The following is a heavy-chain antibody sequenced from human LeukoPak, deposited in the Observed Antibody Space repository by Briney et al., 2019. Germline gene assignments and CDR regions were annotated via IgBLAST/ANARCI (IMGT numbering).Heavy chain of an antibody. Sequence: PSETLSLTCTVSGGSVSSGGYYWTWIRQHPGKGLEWIGYVYYSGATYYNPSLKSRVAISIDTSTNQFSLKVSSVTAADTAVYYCARLNDFWSGRYGMDVWGQGTTVAVSS. V-gene: IGHV4-31*03. CDR2: VYYSGAT. CDR1: GGSVSSGGYY. J-gene: IGHJ6*02. CDR3: ARLNDFWSGRYGMDV. D-gene: IGHD3-3*01.